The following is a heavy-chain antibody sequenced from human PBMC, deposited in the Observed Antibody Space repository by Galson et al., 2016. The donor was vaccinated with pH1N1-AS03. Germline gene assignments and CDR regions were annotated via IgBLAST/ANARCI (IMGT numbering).Heavy chain of an antibody. J-gene: IGHJ5*02. D-gene: IGHD3-10*01. CDR3: ARCSVVRGVSLNWIDP. Sequence: ETLSLTCTVSGGSVSSYFWSWIRQPPGKGLEWIGYLFDGGSPNYNPSLKSRITISIDTSKNQFSLKLNSVTAADTAVYYCARCSVVRGVSLNWIDPWGQGTLVTVSS. CDR2: LFDGGSP. CDR1: GGSVSSYF. V-gene: IGHV4-59*02.